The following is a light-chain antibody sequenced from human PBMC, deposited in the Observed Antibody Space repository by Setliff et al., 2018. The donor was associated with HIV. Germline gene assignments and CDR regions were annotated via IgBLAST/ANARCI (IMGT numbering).Light chain of an antibody. CDR1: SSDVGGYNY. CDR2: DVS. J-gene: IGLJ1*01. CDR3: SSYTSSSSDV. V-gene: IGLV2-14*03. Sequence: QSVLTQPASVSWSPGQSITIYCTGTSSDVGGYNYVSRYQQHPGKAPKLMIYDVSNRPSGVSNRFSGSKSGNTASLTISALQAEDEADYYCSSYTSSSSDVFGTGTKGTV.